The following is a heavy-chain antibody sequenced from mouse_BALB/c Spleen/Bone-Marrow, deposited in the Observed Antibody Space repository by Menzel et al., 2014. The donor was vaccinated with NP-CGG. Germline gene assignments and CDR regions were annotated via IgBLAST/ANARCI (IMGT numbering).Heavy chain of an antibody. CDR3: ARDLDY. V-gene: IGHV1S137*01. CDR1: GYTFXDYA. Sequence: VKLVESGAELVRPGVSVKISCKGSGYTFXDYAVHWVKQSHAKSLEWIGVISTYYGDATYNQKFKGKTTMTVDKSSSTAYMELARLTSEDSAIYYCARDLDYWGQGTTLTVSS. CDR2: ISTYYGDA. J-gene: IGHJ2*01.